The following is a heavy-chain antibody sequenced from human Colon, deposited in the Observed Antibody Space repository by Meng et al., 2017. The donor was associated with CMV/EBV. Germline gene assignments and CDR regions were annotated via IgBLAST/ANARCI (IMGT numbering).Heavy chain of an antibody. CDR3: AYSRGXXGWAFDY. CDR1: GFSLNTREVC. Sequence: QITAKESRPAAEQPTQTLTVTCTFSGFSLNTREVCVRWFRQPPGKALEWLALIYWDDDKRYSPSLKSRLTITKDTSKNQVVLTMTNMDPVDTGTXYCAYSRGXXGWAFDYWGQGTLVTVSS. J-gene: IGHJ4*02. D-gene: IGHD6-19*01. V-gene: IGHV2-5*02. CDR2: IYWDDDK.